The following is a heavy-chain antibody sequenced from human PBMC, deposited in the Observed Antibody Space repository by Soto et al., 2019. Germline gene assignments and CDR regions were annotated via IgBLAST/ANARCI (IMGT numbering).Heavy chain of an antibody. CDR2: MNPNSGNT. J-gene: IGHJ3*02. CDR1: GYTFTSYD. V-gene: IGHV1-8*01. Sequence: GASVKVSCKASGYTFTSYDINWVRQATGQGLEWMGWMNPNSGNTGYAQKFQGRVTMTRNTSISTAYMELSSLRSEDTAVYYCASLVSLGHGPSDAFDIWGQGTMVTVSS. CDR3: ASLVSLGHGPSDAFDI.